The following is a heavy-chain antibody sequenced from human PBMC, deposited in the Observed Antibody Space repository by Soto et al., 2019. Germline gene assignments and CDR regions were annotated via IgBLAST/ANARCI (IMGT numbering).Heavy chain of an antibody. J-gene: IGHJ4*02. CDR2: ISGEGNAT. D-gene: IGHD2-21*02. CDR1: GFTFRAYA. V-gene: IGHV3-23*01. Sequence: PGGSLRLSCAASGFTFRAYAMHWVRQAPGKGLEWVSSISGEGNATFDADPVKGRFTISRDNPKNMVNLQMNSLRADDTGVYYCARALYDIDNGGYFCFGSWGKGTLVTVSS. CDR3: ARALYDIDNGGYFCFGS.